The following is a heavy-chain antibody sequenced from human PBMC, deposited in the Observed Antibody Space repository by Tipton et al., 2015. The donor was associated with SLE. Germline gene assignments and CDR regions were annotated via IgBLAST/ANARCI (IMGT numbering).Heavy chain of an antibody. J-gene: IGHJ2*01. Sequence: TLSLTCTVSGGSISFVYWSWIRQSAGRGLGWVGRIYSSGDRDYNPPPRSRVTMSIDASQNRVSLRLKSVSAADTAVYYCARGSDGEYVRYFDVWGPGTLVTVSS. CDR1: GGSISFVY. CDR2: IYSSGDR. CDR3: ARGSDGEYVRYFDV. V-gene: IGHV4-4*07. D-gene: IGHD4-17*01.